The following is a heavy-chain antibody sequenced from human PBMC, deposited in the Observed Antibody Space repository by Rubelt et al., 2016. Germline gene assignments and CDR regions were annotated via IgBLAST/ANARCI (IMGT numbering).Heavy chain of an antibody. J-gene: IGHJ3*02. CDR3: ARGARRYSMDPRNAFDI. CDR2: ISAYNGNT. V-gene: IGHV1-18*01. Sequence: QVQLVQSGAEVKKPGASVKVSCKASGYTFTSYGISWVRQAPGQGLEWMGWISAYNGNTNYAQKRQGRVTMTTDTSTSTAYMERRSLRSDDTAVYYCARGARRYSMDPRNAFDIWGQGTMVTVSS. CDR1: GYTFTSYG. D-gene: IGHD4-11*01.